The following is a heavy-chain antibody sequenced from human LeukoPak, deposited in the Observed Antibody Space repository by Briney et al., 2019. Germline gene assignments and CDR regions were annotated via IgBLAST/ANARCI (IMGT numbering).Heavy chain of an antibody. J-gene: IGHJ4*02. V-gene: IGHV1-18*01. CDR2: VSGYNGNT. CDR3: ARAGWLLYSDY. Sequence: GASEKVSCKASRYTFTRYGISWVRQAPGQGLEWMGWVSGYNGNTNYAQKLQGRVTLTTDTSTSTAYMELRSLKSDDTAVYFCARAGWLLYSDYWGQRTLVTVSS. CDR1: RYTFTRYG. D-gene: IGHD3-9*01.